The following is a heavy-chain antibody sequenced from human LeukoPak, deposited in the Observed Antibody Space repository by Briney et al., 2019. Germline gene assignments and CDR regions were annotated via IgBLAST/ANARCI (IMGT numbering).Heavy chain of an antibody. Sequence: ASVKVSCKASGYTFTSYGISWVRQAPGQGLEWMGWINPNSGGTNYAQKFQGRVTMTRDMSISTAYMELSRLRSDDTAVYYCARDLGYSYGLIDWGQGTLVTVSS. CDR1: GYTFTSYG. CDR2: INPNSGGT. V-gene: IGHV1-2*02. D-gene: IGHD5-18*01. CDR3: ARDLGYSYGLID. J-gene: IGHJ4*02.